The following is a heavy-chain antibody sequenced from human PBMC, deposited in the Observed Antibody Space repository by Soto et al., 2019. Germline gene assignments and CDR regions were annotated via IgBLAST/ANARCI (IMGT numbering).Heavy chain of an antibody. CDR3: ARERYSYASDY. D-gene: IGHD5-18*01. CDR2: IDYSGSI. V-gene: IGHV4-59*01. Sequence: PSETLSLTCTVSGGSISSYYWSWIRQPPGKGLEWIGNIDYSGSINYNPSLKSPVTLSIDTSKNQFSLKLMSVTAADTAVYYCARERYSYASDYWGQGTLVTVSS. J-gene: IGHJ4*02. CDR1: GGSISSYY.